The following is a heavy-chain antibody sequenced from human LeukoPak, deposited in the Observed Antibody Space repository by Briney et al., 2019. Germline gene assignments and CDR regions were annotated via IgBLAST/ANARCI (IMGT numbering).Heavy chain of an antibody. CDR2: VYYRGST. Sequence: SETLSLTCTVSGGSISTYYWSWIRQPPGKGLEWIGYVYYRGSTNYNPSLKSRVTMSVDTSKNQFSLKLSSVTAADTAVYYCARGYDSSGYYYFDYWGQGTLVTVSS. CDR1: GGSISTYY. CDR3: ARGYDSSGYYYFDY. J-gene: IGHJ4*02. V-gene: IGHV4-59*12. D-gene: IGHD3-22*01.